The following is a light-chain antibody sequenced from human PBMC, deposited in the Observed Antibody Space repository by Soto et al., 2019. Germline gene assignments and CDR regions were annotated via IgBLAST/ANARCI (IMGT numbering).Light chain of an antibody. CDR1: HTVRSNY. Sequence: EIVLTQSPGTLSLSPGERATLSCRASHTVRSNYLAWYQQKPGQAPRLLTYGASSRATGIPDRFSGSGSGTDFTLTISRLEPEDFAVYYCHQYSYSPWTFGQGTKVDNK. CDR3: HQYSYSPWT. CDR2: GAS. J-gene: IGKJ1*01. V-gene: IGKV3-20*01.